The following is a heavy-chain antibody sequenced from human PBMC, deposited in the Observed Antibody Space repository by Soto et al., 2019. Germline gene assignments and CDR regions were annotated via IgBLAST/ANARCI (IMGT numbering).Heavy chain of an antibody. CDR3: ARDRIAVVVAANYGMDV. V-gene: IGHV4-31*03. J-gene: IGHJ6*02. D-gene: IGHD2-15*01. Sequence: QVQLQESGPGLVKPSQTLSLTCTVSGGSISSGGYYWSWIRQHPGKGLEWIGYIYYSGSTYYNQSLKSRVTIPVDTSKNQFSLKLSSVTAADTAVYYCARDRIAVVVAANYGMDVWGQGTTVTVSS. CDR2: IYYSGST. CDR1: GGSISSGGYY.